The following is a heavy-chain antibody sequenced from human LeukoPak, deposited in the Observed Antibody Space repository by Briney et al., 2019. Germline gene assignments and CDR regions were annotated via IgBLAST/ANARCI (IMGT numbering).Heavy chain of an antibody. D-gene: IGHD2-2*01. CDR3: ARDMGRGYCSSTSCRNQYYYYMDV. CDR2: IIPIFGTA. J-gene: IGHJ6*03. V-gene: IGHV1-69*13. Sequence: GASVKVSCKASGGTFSSYAISWVRQAPGQGLEWMGGIIPIFGTANYAQKFQGRVTITADESTSTAYMELSSLRSEDTAVYYCARDMGRGYCSSTSCRNQYYYYMDVWGKGTTVTVSS. CDR1: GGTFSSYA.